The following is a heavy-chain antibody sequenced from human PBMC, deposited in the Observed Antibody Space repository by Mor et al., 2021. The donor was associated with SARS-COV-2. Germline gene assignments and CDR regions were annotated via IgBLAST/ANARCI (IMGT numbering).Heavy chain of an antibody. CDR3: ARGSTAMDKTPFGY. CDR2: IIPFLGIA. Sequence: EWMGRIIPFLGIANYAQKFQGRVTITADKSTSTAYMELSSLRSEDTAVYYCARGSTAMDKTPFGYWGQGTLVTVS. D-gene: IGHD5-18*01. V-gene: IGHV1-69*04. J-gene: IGHJ4*02.